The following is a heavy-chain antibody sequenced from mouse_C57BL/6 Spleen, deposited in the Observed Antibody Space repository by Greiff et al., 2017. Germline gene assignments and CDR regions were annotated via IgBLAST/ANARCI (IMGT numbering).Heavy chain of an antibody. CDR3: TGLYCSSLAWFAY. CDR1: GFTIKDDY. D-gene: IGHD1-1*01. CDR2: IDPENGDT. V-gene: IGHV14-4*01. J-gene: IGHJ3*01. Sequence: VQLQQSGAELVRPGASVKLSCTASGFTIKDDYMHWVKQRPEQGLEWIGGIDPENGDTEYASKFQGKATITADTSSNTAYLQLSSLTSEDTAGYYCTGLYCSSLAWFAYWGQGTLVTVSA.